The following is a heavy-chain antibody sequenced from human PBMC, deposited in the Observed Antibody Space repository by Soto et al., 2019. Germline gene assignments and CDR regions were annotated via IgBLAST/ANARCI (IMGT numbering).Heavy chain of an antibody. CDR3: ARSIVGARHYYYGMDV. CDR2: IWYDGSNK. V-gene: IGHV3-33*01. J-gene: IGHJ6*02. D-gene: IGHD1-26*01. Sequence: GGSLRLSCAASGFTFSSYGMHWVRQAPGKGLEWVAVIWYDGSNKYYADSVKGRFTISRDNSKNTLYLQMNSLRAEDTAVYYCARSIVGARHYYYGMDVWGQGTTVTVSS. CDR1: GFTFSSYG.